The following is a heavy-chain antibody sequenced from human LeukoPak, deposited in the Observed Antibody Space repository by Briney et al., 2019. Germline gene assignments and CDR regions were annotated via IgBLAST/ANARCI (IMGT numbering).Heavy chain of an antibody. V-gene: IGHV4-34*01. CDR3: ARDTRSSTDY. Sequence: SETLSLTCAVYGGSFSGYYWSWIRQPPGKGLEWIGEINHSGSTNYNPSLKSRVTISVDTSKNQFSLKLSSVTAADTAVYYCARDTRSSTDYWGQGTLVTVSS. CDR2: INHSGST. D-gene: IGHD2-2*01. CDR1: GGSFSGYY. J-gene: IGHJ4*02.